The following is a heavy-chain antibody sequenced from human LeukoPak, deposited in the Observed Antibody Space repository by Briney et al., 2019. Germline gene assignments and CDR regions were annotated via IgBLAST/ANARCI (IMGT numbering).Heavy chain of an antibody. CDR1: GFTFSSYA. Sequence: GGSLRLSYAASGFTFSSYAMSWVRQAPGKGLEWVSAISGSGGSTYYADSVKGRFTISRDNSKNTLYLQMNSLRAEDTAVYYCAKDLPADGDIIGFDYWGQGTLVTVSS. D-gene: IGHD4-17*01. CDR3: AKDLPADGDIIGFDY. J-gene: IGHJ4*02. CDR2: ISGSGGST. V-gene: IGHV3-23*01.